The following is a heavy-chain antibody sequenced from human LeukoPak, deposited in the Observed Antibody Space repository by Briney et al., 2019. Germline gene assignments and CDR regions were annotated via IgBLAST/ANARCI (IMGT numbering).Heavy chain of an antibody. CDR3: ARAGRGSYRPADY. Sequence: PSETLSLTCAVYGGSFSGYYWSWIRQPPGKGLEWIGEINHSGSTNYNPSLKSRVTISVDTSKNQFSLKLSSVTASDTAVYYCARAGRGSYRPADYWGQGTLVTVSS. CDR1: GGSFSGYY. CDR2: INHSGST. D-gene: IGHD1-26*01. J-gene: IGHJ4*02. V-gene: IGHV4-34*01.